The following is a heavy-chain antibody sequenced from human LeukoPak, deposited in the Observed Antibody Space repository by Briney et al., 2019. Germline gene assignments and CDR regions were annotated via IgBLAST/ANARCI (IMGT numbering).Heavy chain of an antibody. CDR1: GGSISSYY. J-gene: IGHJ5*02. CDR3: TRSKVVPAAMARFDP. CDR2: IYYSGST. V-gene: IGHV4-59*08. D-gene: IGHD2-2*01. Sequence: SETLSLTCTVSGGSISSYYWSWIRQPPGKGLEWIGYIYYSGSTNYNPSLKSRVTISVDTSKNQFSLTLSSVTAADTAVYYCTRSKVVPAAMARFDPRGLGTLVTVSS.